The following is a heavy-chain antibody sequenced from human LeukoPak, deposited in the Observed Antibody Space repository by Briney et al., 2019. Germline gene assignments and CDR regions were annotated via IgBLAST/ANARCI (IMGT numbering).Heavy chain of an antibody. J-gene: IGHJ4*02. CDR2: ISGDSRYI. V-gene: IGHV3-21*01. CDR1: GFTFSSYK. CDR3: ARDPGTVADTYFDY. Sequence: GGSLRLSCAASGFTFSSYKMNWVRQAPGKGLECVSSISGDSRYIYYADSLKGRFTISRDNAKNSLHLQMNSLRAEDTAVYYCARDPGTVADTYFDYWGPGTLVTVSS. D-gene: IGHD6-19*01.